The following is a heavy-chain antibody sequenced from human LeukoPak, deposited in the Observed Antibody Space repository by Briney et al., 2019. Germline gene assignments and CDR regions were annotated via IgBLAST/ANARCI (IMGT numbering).Heavy chain of an antibody. J-gene: IGHJ5*02. CDR1: GGSFSGYY. V-gene: IGHV4-34*01. D-gene: IGHD3-10*01. Sequence: SETLSLTCAVYGGSFSGYYWSWIRQPPGKGLEWIGEINHSGSTNYNPSLKSRVTISVDTSKNQFSLKLSSVTAADTAVYYCARDRYYGSGSYKTGRYNWFDPWGQGTLVTVSP. CDR3: ARDRYYGSGSYKTGRYNWFDP. CDR2: INHSGST.